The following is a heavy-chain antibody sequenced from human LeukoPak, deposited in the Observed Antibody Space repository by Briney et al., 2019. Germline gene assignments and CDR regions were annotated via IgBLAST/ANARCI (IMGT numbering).Heavy chain of an antibody. CDR1: GGSISSYY. CDR3: ARDGGYCSSTSCPRMDV. Sequence: PETLSLTCTVSGGSISSYYWSWIRQPAGKGLEWIGRIYTSGSTNYNPSLKSRVTMSVDTSKNQFSLKLSSVTAADTAVYYCARDGGYCSSTSCPRMDVWGQGTTVTVSS. D-gene: IGHD2-2*01. V-gene: IGHV4-4*07. CDR2: IYTSGST. J-gene: IGHJ6*02.